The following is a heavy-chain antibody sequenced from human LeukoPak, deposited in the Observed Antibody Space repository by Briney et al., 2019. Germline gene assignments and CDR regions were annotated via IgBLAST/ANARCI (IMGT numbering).Heavy chain of an antibody. CDR3: ARGWRSGYYLFDF. V-gene: IGHV4-38-2*01. Sequence: SETLSLTCAVSGYSISSGYYWGWIRQPPGKGLEWIGSISHSGSTCYNPSLKSRVTISVDTSKNQFSLKLSSVTAADTAVYYCARGWRSGYYLFDFWGQGTLVTVSS. D-gene: IGHD3-22*01. J-gene: IGHJ4*02. CDR1: GYSISSGYY. CDR2: ISHSGST.